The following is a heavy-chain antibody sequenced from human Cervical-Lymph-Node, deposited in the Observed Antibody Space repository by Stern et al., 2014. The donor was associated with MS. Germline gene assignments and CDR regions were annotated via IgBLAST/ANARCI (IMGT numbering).Heavy chain of an antibody. CDR3: ARGLGPFDP. J-gene: IGHJ5*02. D-gene: IGHD5/OR15-5a*01. CDR2: IYISGAA. CDR1: GGSITSGNHY. V-gene: IGHV4-61*02. Sequence: QLQLQESGPGLVKPSQTLSLTCTVSGGSITSGNHYWSWIRQPAGKGLEWIGRIYISGAAKYNPSLKNRVTLSIATSRDPFSLRLTSGTAADTAVYYCARGLGPFDPWGQGTLVTVAS.